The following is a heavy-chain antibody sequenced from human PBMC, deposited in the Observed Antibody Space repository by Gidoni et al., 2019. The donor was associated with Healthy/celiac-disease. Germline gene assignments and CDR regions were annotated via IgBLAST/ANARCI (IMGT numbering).Heavy chain of an antibody. D-gene: IGHD1-1*01. CDR3: AKGAHGPTPGGPFDY. Sequence: EVQLLESGGGLVQPGGSLRLSCAASGFTCSSYAMSWVRQAPGKGLAWVSAISGRGGSTYYADSVKGRFTISRDNSKNTLYLQMNSLRAEDTAVYYCAKGAHGPTPGGPFDYWGQGTLVTVSS. CDR1: GFTCSSYA. V-gene: IGHV3-23*01. J-gene: IGHJ4*02. CDR2: ISGRGGST.